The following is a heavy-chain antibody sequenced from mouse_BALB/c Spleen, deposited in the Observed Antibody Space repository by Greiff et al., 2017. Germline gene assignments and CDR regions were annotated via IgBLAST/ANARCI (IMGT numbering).Heavy chain of an antibody. CDR2: IYPGGGYT. CDR1: GYTFTNYW. J-gene: IGHJ3*01. Sequence: VKLVESGAELVRPGTSVKMSCKAAGYTFTNYWIGWVKQRPGHGLEWIGDIYPGGGYTNYNEKFKGKATLTADTSSSTAYMQLSSLTSEDSAIYYCAREGDYDRAFAYWGQGTLVTVSA. CDR3: AREGDYDRAFAY. D-gene: IGHD2-4*01. V-gene: IGHV1-63*02.